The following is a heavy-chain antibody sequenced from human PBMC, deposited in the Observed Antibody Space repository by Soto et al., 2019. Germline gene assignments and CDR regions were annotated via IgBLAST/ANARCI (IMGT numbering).Heavy chain of an antibody. V-gene: IGHV3-66*04. CDR2: INSGGST. CDR1: GITVSSNF. D-gene: IGHD1-26*01. J-gene: IGHJ4*02. CDR3: STLVAALPSHYHFAY. Sequence: EVQLVESGGGLVQPGGSLRLSCEASGITVSSNFMTWVRQAPGKGLEWVSVINSGGSTYSAISVKGRITISRDNSKNTVYLQMNSLRPEFTTVYYCSTLVAALPSHYHFAYWAQRSLVTVSS.